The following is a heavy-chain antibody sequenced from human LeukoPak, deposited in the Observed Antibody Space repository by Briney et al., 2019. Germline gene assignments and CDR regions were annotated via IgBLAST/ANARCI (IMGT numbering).Heavy chain of an antibody. CDR1: GFTFSSYA. J-gene: IGHJ6*02. Sequence: GGSLRLSCAASGFTFSSYAMHWVRQAPGKGLEWVAVISYDGSNKYYADSVKGRFTISRDNSKNTLYLQMNSLRAEDTAVYYCARDPRQGAGFGELLPYGMDVWGQGTTVTVSS. V-gene: IGHV3-30-3*01. CDR2: ISYDGSNK. CDR3: ARDPRQGAGFGELLPYGMDV. D-gene: IGHD3-10*01.